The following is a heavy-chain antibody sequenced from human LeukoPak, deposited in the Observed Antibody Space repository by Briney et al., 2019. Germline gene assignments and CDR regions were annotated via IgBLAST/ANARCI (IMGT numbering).Heavy chain of an antibody. J-gene: IGHJ4*02. D-gene: IGHD3-3*01. CDR3: ATDRGWRNSGYYLYYFEY. Sequence: GGSLRLSCAAAGFIFTNYFMSWVRQAPGKGLEWVASIKHDGSEKYYVDSVRGRFTISRDNTMNSLYLQMSSLRAEDTAVYYCATDRGWRNSGYYLYYFEYWGQGTLVTFSS. CDR2: IKHDGSEK. CDR1: GFIFTNYF. V-gene: IGHV3-7*01.